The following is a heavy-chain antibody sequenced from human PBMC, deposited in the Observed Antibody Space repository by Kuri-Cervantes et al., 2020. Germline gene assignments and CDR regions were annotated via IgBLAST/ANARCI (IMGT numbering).Heavy chain of an antibody. CDR2: IYYSGST. V-gene: IGHV4-59*01. Sequence: GSLRLSCAASGFTFSSYSMNWVRQAPGKGLEWIGYIYYSGSTNYNPSLKSRVTISVDTSKNQFSLKLSSVTAADTAVYYCARQPGIYCSSTSCYAAFDIWGQGIMVTVSS. CDR1: GFTFSSYS. D-gene: IGHD2-2*01. J-gene: IGHJ3*02. CDR3: ARQPGIYCSSTSCYAAFDI.